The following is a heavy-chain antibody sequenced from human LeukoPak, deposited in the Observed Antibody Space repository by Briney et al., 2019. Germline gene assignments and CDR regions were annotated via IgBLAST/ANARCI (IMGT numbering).Heavy chain of an antibody. D-gene: IGHD7-27*01. CDR3: AKDLRDDYGNNCIYWGSLDY. J-gene: IGHJ4*02. CDR1: GFTFSSYG. CDR2: IRYDGSNK. Sequence: PGGSLRLSCAASGFTFSSYGMHWVRQVPGKGLEWVAFIRYDGSNKYYADSVKGRFTISRDNSKNTLYLQMNSLRAEDTAVYYCAKDLRDDYGNNCIYWGSLDYWGQGTLVTVSS. V-gene: IGHV3-30*02.